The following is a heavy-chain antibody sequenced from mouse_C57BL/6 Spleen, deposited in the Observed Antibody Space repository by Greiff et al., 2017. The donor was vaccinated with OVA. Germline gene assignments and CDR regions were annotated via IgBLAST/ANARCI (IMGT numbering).Heavy chain of an antibody. CDR3: AREGDSSGPYYFDY. CDR1: GFTFSSYA. CDR2: ISDGGSYT. J-gene: IGHJ2*01. Sequence: EVMLVESGGGLVKPGGSLKLSCAASGFTFSSYAMSWVRQTPEKRLEWVATISDGGSYTYYPDNVKGRFTISRDNAKNNLYLQMSHLKSEDTAMYYCAREGDSSGPYYFDYWGQGTTLTVSS. D-gene: IGHD3-2*02. V-gene: IGHV5-4*01.